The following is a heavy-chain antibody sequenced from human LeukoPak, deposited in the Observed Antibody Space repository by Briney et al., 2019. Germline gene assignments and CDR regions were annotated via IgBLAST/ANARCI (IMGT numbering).Heavy chain of an antibody. CDR3: ARGNRGIAARLTAFDI. Sequence: SETLTLTCTVSGGSISSYYWSWSRQPPGKGLEWIGYIYYSGSTNYNPSLKSRVTISVDTSKNQFSLKLSSVTAADTAVYYCARGNRGIAARLTAFDIWGQGTMVTVSS. J-gene: IGHJ3*02. CDR2: IYYSGST. V-gene: IGHV4-59*01. CDR1: GGSISSYY. D-gene: IGHD6-6*01.